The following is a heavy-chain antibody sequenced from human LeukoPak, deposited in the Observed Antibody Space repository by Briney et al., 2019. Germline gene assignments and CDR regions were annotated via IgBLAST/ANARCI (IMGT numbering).Heavy chain of an antibody. D-gene: IGHD3-16*01. J-gene: IGHJ4*02. CDR2: ISSDGYST. CDR1: GFIFSDYW. V-gene: IGHV3-74*01. Sequence: GGSLRLSCAASGFIFSDYWVHWVRQAPGKGLVWVSRISSDGYSTDYADSVKGRFTISRDNAENTLYLQMNSLRAEDTAVYYCAIDRYAYNTNFDYWGQGTLVTVSS. CDR3: AIDRYAYNTNFDY.